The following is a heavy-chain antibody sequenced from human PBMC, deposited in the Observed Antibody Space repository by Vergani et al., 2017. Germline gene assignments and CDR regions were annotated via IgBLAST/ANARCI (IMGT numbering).Heavy chain of an antibody. J-gene: IGHJ6*02. CDR1: GFTFSSYG. D-gene: IGHD2-2*01. Sequence: VQLVESGGGVVQPGRSLRLSCAASGFTFSSYGMHWVRQAPGKGLEWVAVIWYDVSNKYYADSVKGRFTIARDNSKNTLYLQMNSLRAEDTAVYYCAKVFCSSTSCPYYYYGMDVWGQGTTITVSS. CDR2: IWYDVSNK. CDR3: AKVFCSSTSCPYYYYGMDV. V-gene: IGHV3-33*06.